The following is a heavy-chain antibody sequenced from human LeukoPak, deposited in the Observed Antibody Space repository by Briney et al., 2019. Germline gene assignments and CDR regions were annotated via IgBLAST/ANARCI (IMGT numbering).Heavy chain of an antibody. CDR2: TSHSGANT. J-gene: IGHJ4*02. D-gene: IGHD2-15*01. V-gene: IGHV3-23*01. Sequence: PGGSRRLSCAAPGFTFRDSAMDWVRQAPGKGLEWVSLTSHSGANTFYAGSVKGRFTVSRANSKNLLYLQMNSLRAEDTAVYYCAKDIEASIWGQGTLVSVSS. CDR1: GFTFRDSA. CDR3: AKDIEASI.